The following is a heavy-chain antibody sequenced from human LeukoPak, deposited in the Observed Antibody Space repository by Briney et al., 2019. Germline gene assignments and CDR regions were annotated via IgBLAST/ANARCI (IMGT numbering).Heavy chain of an antibody. J-gene: IGHJ4*02. D-gene: IGHD6-6*01. CDR2: TYYKSKWYN. CDR3: ARDSGPYSSSYRFDS. V-gene: IGHV6-1*01. Sequence: SQTLSLTCAISGDSVSSNSAAWNWIRQSPSRGLEWLGRTYYKSKWYNDYAVSVKSRITINSDTSENQFSLHLNSVTPEDTAVYYCARDSGPYSSSYRFDSWGQGTLVTVSS. CDR1: GDSVSSNSAA.